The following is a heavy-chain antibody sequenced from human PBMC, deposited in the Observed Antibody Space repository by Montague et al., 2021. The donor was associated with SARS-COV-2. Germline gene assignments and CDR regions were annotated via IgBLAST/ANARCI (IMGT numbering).Heavy chain of an antibody. Sequence: CAISGDSVSSNSATWNWVRQSPSRGLEWLGRTYYRSKWYNDYAVPVRGRVTINPDTSKNQFFLQLNSVTPEDTAIYYCTSGREGNYNVMDVWGQGTTVTVSS. CDR2: TYYRSKWYN. D-gene: IGHD1-1*01. CDR3: TSGREGNYNVMDV. CDR1: GDSVSSNSAT. V-gene: IGHV6-1*01. J-gene: IGHJ6*02.